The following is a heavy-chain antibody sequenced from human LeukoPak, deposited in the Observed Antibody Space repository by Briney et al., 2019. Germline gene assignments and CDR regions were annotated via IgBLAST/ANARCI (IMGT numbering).Heavy chain of an antibody. J-gene: IGHJ3*02. Sequence: SETLSLTCAVYGGSFSGYYWSWIRQPPGKGLEWIREINHSGSTDYNPSLKSRVTISVDTSKNQFSLKLSSVTAADTAVYYCARHDRYYDFWSGYPGAFDIWGQGTMVTVSS. CDR1: GGSFSGYY. CDR2: INHSGST. CDR3: ARHDRYYDFWSGYPGAFDI. D-gene: IGHD3-3*01. V-gene: IGHV4-34*01.